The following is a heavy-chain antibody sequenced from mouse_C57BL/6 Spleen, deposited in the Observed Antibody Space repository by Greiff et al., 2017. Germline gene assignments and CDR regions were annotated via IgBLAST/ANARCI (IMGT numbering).Heavy chain of an antibody. J-gene: IGHJ2*01. Sequence: EVQLQQSGAELVRPGASVKLSCTASGFNIKDDYMHWVKQRPEKGLEWIGWIDPENGDTEYASKFQGKGTITADTSSNTADLQLSRLTSEDTAVYYCTTWGVTTGYYFDYWGQGTTLTVSS. CDR2: IDPENGDT. V-gene: IGHV14-4*01. CDR1: GFNIKDDY. CDR3: TTWGVTTGYYFDY. D-gene: IGHD2-2*01.